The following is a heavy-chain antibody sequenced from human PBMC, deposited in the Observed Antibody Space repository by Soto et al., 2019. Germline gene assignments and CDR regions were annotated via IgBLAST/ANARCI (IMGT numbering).Heavy chain of an antibody. D-gene: IGHD1-1*01. V-gene: IGHV4-4*02. J-gene: IGHJ5*02. CDR1: GGSVSGDSW. CDR2: IFRTGTN. Sequence: QLQESGPGLVKPSGTLSLTCAVSGGSVSGDSWLSWLRQTPGKGLEWIGEIFRTGTNNYNTSLKCRVTLSTDKAKNQLSLKLTSVTAADTAIYYCASGCVYTWQTWGQGTLVTVSS. CDR3: ASGCVYTWQT.